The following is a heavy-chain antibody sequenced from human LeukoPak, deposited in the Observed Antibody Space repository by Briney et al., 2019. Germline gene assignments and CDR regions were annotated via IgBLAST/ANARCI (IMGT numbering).Heavy chain of an antibody. D-gene: IGHD3-10*01. CDR3: ARVSPVVRLRVAFDI. J-gene: IGHJ3*02. CDR2: ISAYNGNT. V-gene: IGHV1-18*01. Sequence: GASVKVSCKAAGYTFTSCGISWVRQAPGQGLEWMGWISAYNGNTNYAQKLQGRVTMTTGTYTSTAYMELRSLRSDDTAGYYFARVSPVVRLRVAFDIWGQGTMVTVSS. CDR1: GYTFTSCG.